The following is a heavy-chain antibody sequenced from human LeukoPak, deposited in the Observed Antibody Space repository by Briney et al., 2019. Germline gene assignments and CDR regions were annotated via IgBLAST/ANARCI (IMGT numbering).Heavy chain of an antibody. V-gene: IGHV3-48*01. CDR2: ISSSSSTI. J-gene: IGHJ4*02. D-gene: IGHD3-3*01. Sequence: PGGSLRLSCAASGFTFSSYSMNWVRQAPGKGLEWVSYISSSSSTIYYADSVKGRFTISRDNAKNSLYLQKNSLRAEDTAVYYCVPDFWSGYIPDYWGQGTLVTVSS. CDR3: VPDFWSGYIPDY. CDR1: GFTFSSYS.